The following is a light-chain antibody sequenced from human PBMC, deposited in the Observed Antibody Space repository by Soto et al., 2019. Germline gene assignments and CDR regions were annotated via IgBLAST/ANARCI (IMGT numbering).Light chain of an antibody. CDR1: QSVSRY. CDR3: QQRSDWPLT. J-gene: IGKJ4*01. V-gene: IGKV3-11*01. Sequence: EIVLTQSPATLSLSPGERATLSCRASQSVSRYLAWLQQRPGQAPRLLIYDASNRATGIPARFSGSGSGTDFTLTISSLDPEDFADYYCQQRSDWPLTFGGGTKVEIK. CDR2: DAS.